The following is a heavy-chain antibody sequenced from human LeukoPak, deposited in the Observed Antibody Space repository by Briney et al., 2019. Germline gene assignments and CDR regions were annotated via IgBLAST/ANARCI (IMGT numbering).Heavy chain of an antibody. V-gene: IGHV1-8*01. CDR1: GYTFTSYD. D-gene: IGHD2-2*01. Sequence: GASVKVSCKASGYTFTSYDVNWVRQATGQGLEWMGWMNPNSGNTGYAQKFQGRVTMTRNTSISTAYMELSSLRSEDTAVYYCARAYCGSTSPHSYYYYGMDVWGQGTTVTVSS. CDR2: MNPNSGNT. CDR3: ARAYCGSTSPHSYYYYGMDV. J-gene: IGHJ6*02.